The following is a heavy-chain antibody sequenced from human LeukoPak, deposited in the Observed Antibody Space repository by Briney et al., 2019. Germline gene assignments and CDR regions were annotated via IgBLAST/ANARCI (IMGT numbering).Heavy chain of an antibody. D-gene: IGHD3-10*01. CDR2: TNHSGST. V-gene: IGHV4-34*01. CDR3: ARTRRSGSYYYYYGMDV. Sequence: SETLSLTCAVYGGSFSGYYWSWIRQPPGKGLEWIGETNHSGSTNYNPSLKSRVTISVDTSKNQFSLKLSSVTAADTAVYYCARTRRSGSYYYYYGMDVWGQGTTVTVSS. CDR1: GGSFSGYY. J-gene: IGHJ6*02.